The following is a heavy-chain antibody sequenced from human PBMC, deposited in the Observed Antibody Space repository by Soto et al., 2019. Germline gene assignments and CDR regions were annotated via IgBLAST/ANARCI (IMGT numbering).Heavy chain of an antibody. CDR1: GFTFSSYG. V-gene: IGHV3-33*01. CDR3: ARGDSSSWYGSPLDY. Sequence: GGSLRLSCAASGFTFSSYGMHWVRQAPGKGLEWVAVIWYDGSNKYYADSVKGRFTISRDNSKNTLYLQMNSLRAEDTAVYYCARGDSSSWYGSPLDYWGQGTLVPVSS. J-gene: IGHJ4*02. D-gene: IGHD6-13*01. CDR2: IWYDGSNK.